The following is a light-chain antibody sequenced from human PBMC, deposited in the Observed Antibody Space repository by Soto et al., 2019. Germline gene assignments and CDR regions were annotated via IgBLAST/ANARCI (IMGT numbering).Light chain of an antibody. V-gene: IGKV1-33*01. CDR1: QDIGNS. Sequence: DIQMTQSPSSLSASIGDRITITCQASQDIGNSLNWYQQKTGKAHNLLIYDVSRLGAGVPSRFSGSGSRTNFRLTIGGLQREDIATYYCQQFGSVPLTFGGGTKVEIK. CDR3: QQFGSVPLT. CDR2: DVS. J-gene: IGKJ4*01.